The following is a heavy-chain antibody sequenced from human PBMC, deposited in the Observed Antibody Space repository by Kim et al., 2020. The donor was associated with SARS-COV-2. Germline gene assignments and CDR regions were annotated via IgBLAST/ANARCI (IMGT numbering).Heavy chain of an antibody. CDR1: GFTFSSYW. CDR2: IKSDGSTT. V-gene: IGHV3-74*01. J-gene: IGHJ4*02. Sequence: GGSLRLSCAASGFTFSSYWMHWVRQAPGKGLVWVSRIKSDGSTTNYADSVKGRFTISRDNAKNTLYLQMNSLRAEDTAVYYCARAGYSYGYDYWVQGTLVIVSS. D-gene: IGHD5-18*01. CDR3: ARAGYSYGYDY.